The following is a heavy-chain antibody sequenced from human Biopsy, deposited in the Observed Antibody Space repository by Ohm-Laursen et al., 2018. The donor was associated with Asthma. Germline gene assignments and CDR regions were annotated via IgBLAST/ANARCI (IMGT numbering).Heavy chain of an antibody. V-gene: IGHV4-59*01. CDR1: GGSFSSNY. Sequence: SETLSLTWAVYGGSFSSNYWTWIRQPPGKGLEWIGNIHYSGSTYSNPSLKSRVTISVDTSKKQISLRLSSVIAADTAVYYCAGFCSGGNCPDHWGQGTLVTVSS. J-gene: IGHJ4*02. CDR2: IHYSGST. D-gene: IGHD2-15*01. CDR3: AGFCSGGNCPDH.